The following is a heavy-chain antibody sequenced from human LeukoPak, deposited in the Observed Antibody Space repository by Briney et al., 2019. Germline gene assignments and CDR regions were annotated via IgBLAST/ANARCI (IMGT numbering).Heavy chain of an antibody. Sequence: GGSLRLSCAASGFTFNIYSMNWVRQAPGKGLEWVSSISGSSSYIYYADSVKGRFTISRHNTRNSLYLQMSSLRAEDTAVYYCARAMEGDSFDIWVQGTMVTVCS. V-gene: IGHV3-21*01. CDR1: GFTFNIYS. CDR3: ARAMEGDSFDI. D-gene: IGHD3-3*01. CDR2: ISGSSSYI. J-gene: IGHJ3*02.